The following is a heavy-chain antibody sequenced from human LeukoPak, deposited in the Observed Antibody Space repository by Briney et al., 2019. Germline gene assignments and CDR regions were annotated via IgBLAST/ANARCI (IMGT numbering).Heavy chain of an antibody. CDR2: ISYDGSNK. D-gene: IGHD3-9*01. CDR3: ARDQDDILTGFLNY. CDR1: GFTFSSYA. V-gene: IGHV3-30*04. J-gene: IGHJ4*02. Sequence: GGSLRLSCAAYGFTFSSYAMHWVRQAPGKGLEWVAVISYDGSNKYYADSVKGRFTISRDNSKNTLYLQMNSLRAEDTAVYYCARDQDDILTGFLNYWGQGTLVTVSS.